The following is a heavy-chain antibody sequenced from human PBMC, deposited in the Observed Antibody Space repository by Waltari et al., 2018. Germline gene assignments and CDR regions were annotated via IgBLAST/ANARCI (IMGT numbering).Heavy chain of an antibody. CDR1: GFTFSSYA. V-gene: IGHV3-30-3*01. CDR3: ARDRGSSGWYALDY. D-gene: IGHD6-19*01. J-gene: IGHJ4*02. CDR2: ISYDGSNK. Sequence: QVQLVESGGGVVQPGRSLRLSCAASGFTFSSYAMHWVRQAPGKGLAWVAVISYDGSNKYYADSVKGRFTISRDNSKNTLYLQMNSLRAEDTAVYYCARDRGSSGWYALDYWGQGTLVTVSS.